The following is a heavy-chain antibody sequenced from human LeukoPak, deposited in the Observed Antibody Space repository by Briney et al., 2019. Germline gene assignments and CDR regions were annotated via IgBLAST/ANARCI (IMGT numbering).Heavy chain of an antibody. D-gene: IGHD1-1*01. V-gene: IGHV3-7*04. CDR2: IHPEGNEK. CDR1: GFTFSNFW. J-gene: IGHJ4*02. CDR3: ARGDDFSGDH. Sequence: PGGSLRLSCAVSGFTFSNFWMSWVRQAPGRGLEWVANIHPEGNEKYHVESVKGRFTISRDNAKNSLFLQMNGLRVEDTAVYYCARGDDFSGDHWGQVTLVTVSS.